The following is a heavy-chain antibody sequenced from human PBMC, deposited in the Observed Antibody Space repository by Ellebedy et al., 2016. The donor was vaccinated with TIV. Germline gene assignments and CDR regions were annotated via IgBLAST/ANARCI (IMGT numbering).Heavy chain of an antibody. D-gene: IGHD3-22*01. Sequence: ASVKVSCXASGYTLTRDYMHWVRQAPGQGLEWMGLINPSGGDTSYAQKFQGRVTMTRDTSTSTVYMELSSLSSEDTAVYYCARGPGGYYYVSWGQGTLVTVSS. CDR1: GYTLTRDY. CDR3: ARGPGGYYYVS. V-gene: IGHV1-46*01. J-gene: IGHJ5*02. CDR2: INPSGGDT.